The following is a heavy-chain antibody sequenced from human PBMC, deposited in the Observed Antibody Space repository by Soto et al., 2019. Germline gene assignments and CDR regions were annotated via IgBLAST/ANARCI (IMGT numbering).Heavy chain of an antibody. CDR1: GVSLSTSGEG. Sequence: SGPTLVNPTQTLTLTCTLSGVSLSTSGEGVGWIRQPPGKALEWLALIYWDDDKRFSPSLKSRLAITRDISKNQVVVTMTDMAPEDTAIYYCAHRQRTVVVGAPFDLWGQGARVTVSS. J-gene: IGHJ4*02. CDR2: IYWDDDK. V-gene: IGHV2-5*02. CDR3: AHRQRTVVVGAPFDL. D-gene: IGHD2-15*01.